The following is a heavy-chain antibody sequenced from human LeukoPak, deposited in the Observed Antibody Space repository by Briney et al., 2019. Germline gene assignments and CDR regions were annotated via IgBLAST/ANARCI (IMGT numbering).Heavy chain of an antibody. CDR2: INQDGTEK. V-gene: IGHV3-7*03. Sequence: PGGSLRLSCAASGFTLSSYWMSWVRQAQGKGLEWVANINQDGTEKYYVDSVKGRFTISRDNGKNSLYLQMNSLRVEDTAVYYCAKLAKYFYGAETFYFFEHWGQGTPVTASS. CDR3: AKLAKYFYGAETFYFFEH. CDR1: GFTLSSYW. D-gene: IGHD3-10*01. J-gene: IGHJ4*02.